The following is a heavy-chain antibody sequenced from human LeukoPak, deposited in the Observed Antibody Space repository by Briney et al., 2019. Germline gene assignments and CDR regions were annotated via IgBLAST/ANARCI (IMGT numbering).Heavy chain of an antibody. J-gene: IGHJ5*02. D-gene: IGHD1-26*01. CDR3: ARESGDWFDT. CDR2: ISYDVSNK. Sequence: GRSRRLSWAAAGFTFSSYAMHWVSQAPGKWMEWEAVISYDVSNKYYADSVKGRSTISRGNSKNTLYLQMNSLRAEDTAVYYCARESGDWFDTWGQGTLVTVSS. V-gene: IGHV3-30-3*01. CDR1: GFTFSSYA.